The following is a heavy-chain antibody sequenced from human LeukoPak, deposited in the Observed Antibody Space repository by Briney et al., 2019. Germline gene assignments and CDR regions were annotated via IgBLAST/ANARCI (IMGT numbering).Heavy chain of an antibody. CDR3: ARGENSYDSSGYYGWVAFDI. V-gene: IGHV1-8*01. CDR1: GYTFTSYD. Sequence: ASVKVSCTASGYTFTSYDINWGRQATGQGLEWMGWMNPNSGNTGYAQKFQGRVTMTRNTSISTAYMELSSLRSEDTAVYYCARGENSYDSSGYYGWVAFDIWGQGTMVTVSS. J-gene: IGHJ3*02. CDR2: MNPNSGNT. D-gene: IGHD3-22*01.